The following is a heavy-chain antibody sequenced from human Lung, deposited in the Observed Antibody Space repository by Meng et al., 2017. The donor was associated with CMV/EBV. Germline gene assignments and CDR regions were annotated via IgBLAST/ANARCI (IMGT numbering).Heavy chain of an antibody. Sequence: QGQVRGSGPARVKPSATLSLTCAVSGDSITNHNWWARVRQPPGKGLEWIGEIPHRGSSAYNPSLKSRVSMSIDKSKNQFSLKLTSVTAADTAVYHCLRRSGGSVWGQGTLVTVSS. CDR2: IPHRGSS. CDR3: LRRSGGSV. D-gene: IGHD3-10*01. V-gene: IGHV4-4*02. J-gene: IGHJ1*01. CDR1: GDSITNHNW.